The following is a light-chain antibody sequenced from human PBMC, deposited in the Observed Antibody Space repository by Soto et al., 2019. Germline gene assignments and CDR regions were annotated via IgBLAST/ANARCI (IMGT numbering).Light chain of an antibody. Sequence: QSVRTQAPSVCRTPGHKVTISCYGSSSNIESNWVYWYQQLPGTAPKLLIYNNNQRPSGVSDRFSGSKSGTSASLAITGLRSDDEADYHCATWDDDLYNTIIGGGTKVTXL. CDR2: NNN. J-gene: IGLJ2*01. CDR3: ATWDDDLYNTI. CDR1: SSNIESNW. V-gene: IGLV1-47*02.